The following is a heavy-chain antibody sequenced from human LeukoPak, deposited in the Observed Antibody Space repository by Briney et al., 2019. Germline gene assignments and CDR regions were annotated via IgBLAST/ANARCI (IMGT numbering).Heavy chain of an antibody. D-gene: IGHD3-9*01. CDR3: AKDFPSTYNIFTGYIDY. Sequence: GGSLRLSCAASGSTFSSYGMHWVRQAPGKGLEWVAVISYDGTNKYYAGSVKGRFTISRDNSKNTLYLQMNSLRAEDTAVYYCAKDFPSTYNIFTGYIDYWGQGTLVTVSS. V-gene: IGHV3-30*18. CDR1: GSTFSSYG. J-gene: IGHJ4*02. CDR2: ISYDGTNK.